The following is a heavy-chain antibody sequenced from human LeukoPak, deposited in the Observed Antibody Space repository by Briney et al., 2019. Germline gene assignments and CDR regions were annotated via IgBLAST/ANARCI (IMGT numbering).Heavy chain of an antibody. CDR1: GGSISSGGYY. J-gene: IGHJ4*02. D-gene: IGHD3-22*01. CDR3: ARARRAVVISYFDY. CDR2: IYYSGST. Sequence: SQTLSLTCTVSGGSISSGGYYWSWIRQHPGKGLEWIGNIYYSGSTYYNPSLKSRVTISVDTSKNQFSLKLSSVTAADTAVYYCARARRAVVISYFDYWGQGTLVTVSS. V-gene: IGHV4-31*03.